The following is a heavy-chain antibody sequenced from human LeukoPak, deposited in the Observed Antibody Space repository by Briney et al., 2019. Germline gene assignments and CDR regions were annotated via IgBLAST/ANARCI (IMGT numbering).Heavy chain of an antibody. J-gene: IGHJ4*02. D-gene: IGHD3-10*01. CDR1: GGSISSYY. V-gene: IGHV4-59*01. CDR3: ARGVLGIDY. Sequence: SETLSLTCTVSGGSISSYYWSWIRQPPRKGLEWIGYIYYSGSTNYNPSLKSRVTISVDTSKNQFSLKLSSVTAADTAVYYCARGVLGIDYWGQGTLVTVSS. CDR2: IYYSGST.